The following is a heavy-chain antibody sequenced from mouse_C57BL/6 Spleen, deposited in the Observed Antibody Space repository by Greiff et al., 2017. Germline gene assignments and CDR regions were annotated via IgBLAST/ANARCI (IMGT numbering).Heavy chain of an antibody. J-gene: IGHJ3*01. CDR2: FYPGSGNT. CDR1: GYTFTDYY. CDR3: ARYYDGYYAY. D-gene: IGHD2-3*01. Sequence: QVQLQQSGAELVRPGASVKLSCKASGYTFTDYYINWVKQRPGQGLEWIARFYPGSGNTYYNEKFKGKATLTAEKSSSTAYMQLSSLTSEDSAVYLYARYYDGYYAYWGQGTLVTVSA. V-gene: IGHV1-76*01.